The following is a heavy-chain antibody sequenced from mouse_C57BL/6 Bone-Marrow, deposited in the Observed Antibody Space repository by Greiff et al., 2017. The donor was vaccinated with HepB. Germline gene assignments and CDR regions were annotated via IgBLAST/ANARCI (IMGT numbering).Heavy chain of an antibody. J-gene: IGHJ1*03. D-gene: IGHD1-1*01. CDR2: IDPSDSYT. CDR3: ARGGYYYGSSYVDFDV. V-gene: IGHV1-50*01. Sequence: QVQLQQPGAELVKPGASVKLSCKASGYTFTSYWMQWVKQRPGQGLEWIGEIDPSDSYTNYNQKFKGKATLTVDTSSSTAYMQLSSLTSEDSAVYDCARGGYYYGSSYVDFDVWGTGTTVTVSS. CDR1: GYTFTSYW.